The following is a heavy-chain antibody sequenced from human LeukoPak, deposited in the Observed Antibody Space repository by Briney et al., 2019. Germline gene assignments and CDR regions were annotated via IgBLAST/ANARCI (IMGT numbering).Heavy chain of an antibody. D-gene: IGHD6-19*01. J-gene: IGHJ4*02. V-gene: IGHV1-2*02. CDR3: ARALLVAGDFDY. CDR1: GYTFTSYD. Sequence: ASVKVSCKASGYTFTSYDINWVRQAPGQGLEWMGWINPNSGGTNYAQKFQGRVTMTRDTSISTAYMELSRLRSDDTAVYYCARALLVAGDFDYWGQGTLVTVSS. CDR2: INPNSGGT.